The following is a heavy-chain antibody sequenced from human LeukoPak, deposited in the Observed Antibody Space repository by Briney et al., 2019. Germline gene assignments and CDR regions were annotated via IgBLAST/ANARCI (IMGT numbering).Heavy chain of an antibody. D-gene: IGHD2-2*01. V-gene: IGHV3-48*01. CDR3: PSYLVVVPD. CDR1: GFTFSSYS. CDR2: ISSSSSTI. J-gene: IGHJ4*02. Sequence: GGSLRLSCAASGFTFSSYSMDWVRQAPGKGLEWVSYISSSSSTIYYADSVKGRFTISRDNAKNSLYLQMNSLRAEDTAVYYCPSYLVVVPDWGQGTLVTVSS.